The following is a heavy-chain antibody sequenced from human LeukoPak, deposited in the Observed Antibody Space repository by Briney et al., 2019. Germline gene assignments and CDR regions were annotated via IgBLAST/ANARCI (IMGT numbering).Heavy chain of an antibody. V-gene: IGHV3-30*02. CDR2: IRYDGSNK. CDR1: GFTFSSYG. D-gene: IGHD6-19*01. CDR3: AKDPLLYSSGWFFDY. Sequence: GGSLRLSCAASGFTFSSYGMHWVRQAPGKGLEWVAFIRYDGSNKYYADSVKGRFTISRDNSKNTLYLQMNSLRAEDTAVYYCAKDPLLYSSGWFFDYWGQGTPVTVSS. J-gene: IGHJ4*02.